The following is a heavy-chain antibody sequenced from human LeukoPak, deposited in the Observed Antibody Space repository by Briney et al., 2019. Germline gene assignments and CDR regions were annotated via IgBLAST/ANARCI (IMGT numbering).Heavy chain of an antibody. V-gene: IGHV5-51*01. CDR3: ARRRGGYVLWYFDY. J-gene: IGHJ4*02. CDR2: IYPGDSDT. CDR1: GYTLTNNW. Sequence: GESLNISCKASGYTLTNNWIAWVRQVPGKGLKWMGIIYPGDSDTRYSPSFQGQVTISADKSISTAYLQWSSLKASDTAMYYCARRRGGYVLWYFDYWGQGTLVTVSS. D-gene: IGHD5-24*01.